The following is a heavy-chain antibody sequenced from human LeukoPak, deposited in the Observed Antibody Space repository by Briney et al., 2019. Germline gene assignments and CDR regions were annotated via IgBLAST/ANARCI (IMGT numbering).Heavy chain of an antibody. CDR3: ARGRGIGSGREYYFDY. CDR1: GCTLSINY. J-gene: IGHJ4*02. Sequence: GGPLRLSCAASGCTLSINYVTGFRHAPGKRLEGLSFIYSGGSTYYADSVKGRFTISRDNSKNTLYLQMNSLRAEDTAVYYCARGRGIGSGREYYFDYWGQGTLVTVSS. V-gene: IGHV3-53*01. D-gene: IGHD3-10*01. CDR2: IYSGGST.